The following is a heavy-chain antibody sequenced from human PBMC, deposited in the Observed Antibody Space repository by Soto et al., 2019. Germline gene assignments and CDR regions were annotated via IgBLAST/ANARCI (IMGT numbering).Heavy chain of an antibody. CDR1: GGSISSRSYY. V-gene: IGHV4-39*01. D-gene: IGHD5-12*01. CDR2: IYYSGST. J-gene: IGHJ6*02. CDR3: ARKGGWLQFNYYYGMDV. Sequence: SLTFTGSGGSISSRSYYCGWILQPPGKGLEWIGSIYYSGSTYYNPSLKSRVTISVDTSKNQFSLKLSSVTAADTAVYYCARKGGWLQFNYYYGMDVWGQGTTVTVSS.